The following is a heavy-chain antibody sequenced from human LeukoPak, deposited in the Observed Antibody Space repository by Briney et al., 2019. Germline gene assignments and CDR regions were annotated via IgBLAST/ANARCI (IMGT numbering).Heavy chain of an antibody. CDR2: IYYSGST. J-gene: IGHJ4*02. Sequence: SETLSLTCTVSGGSISSYYWSWIRQPPGKGLEWSGYIYYSGSTNYNPSLKSRVTISVDTSKNQFSLKLSSVTAADTAVYYCARDYYGSGSYIPFDYWGQGTLVTVSS. CDR1: GGSISSYY. V-gene: IGHV4-59*01. CDR3: ARDYYGSGSYIPFDY. D-gene: IGHD3-10*01.